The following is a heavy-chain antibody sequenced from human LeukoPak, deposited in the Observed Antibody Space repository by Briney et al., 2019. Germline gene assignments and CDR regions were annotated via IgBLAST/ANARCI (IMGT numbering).Heavy chain of an antibody. J-gene: IGHJ4*02. V-gene: IGHV1-3*01. CDR1: GYTFTSYD. CDR2: INAGNGNT. CDR3: ARKGKGIQLWFLDY. D-gene: IGHD5-18*01. Sequence: ASMKVSCKASGYTFTSYDINWVRQATGQGLEWMGWINAGNGNTKYSQKFQGRVTITRDTSASTAYMELSSLRSEDTAVYYCARKGKGIQLWFLDYWGQGTLVTVSS.